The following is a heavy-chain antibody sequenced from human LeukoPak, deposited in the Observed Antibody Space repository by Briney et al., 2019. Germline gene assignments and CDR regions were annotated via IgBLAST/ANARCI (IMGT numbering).Heavy chain of an antibody. CDR3: ATCSGGSCYPDAFDI. CDR2: ISAYNGNT. J-gene: IGHJ3*02. D-gene: IGHD2-15*01. CDR1: GYTFTSYG. Sequence: ASVKVSCKASGYTFTSYGISWVRQAPGQGLEWMGWISAYNGNTNHAQKVQGRVTMTTDTSTSTAYMELRSPRSDDTAVYYCATCSGGSCYPDAFDIWGQGTMVTVSS. V-gene: IGHV1-18*01.